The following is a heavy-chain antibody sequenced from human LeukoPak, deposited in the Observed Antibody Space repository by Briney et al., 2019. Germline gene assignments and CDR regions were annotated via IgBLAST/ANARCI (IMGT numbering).Heavy chain of an antibody. CDR2: ITGTGATT. V-gene: IGHV3-23*01. CDR1: GFTFSSYA. J-gene: IGHJ4*02. Sequence: GGSLRLSCAGSGFTFSSYAMSWVRQAPGKGLEWVSAITGTGATTYYADSVKGRFTISRDNSKNTLYLQMNSLRAEDTAVYYCARVYSGSYFDCWGQGTLVTVSS. CDR3: ARVYSGSYFDC. D-gene: IGHD1-26*01.